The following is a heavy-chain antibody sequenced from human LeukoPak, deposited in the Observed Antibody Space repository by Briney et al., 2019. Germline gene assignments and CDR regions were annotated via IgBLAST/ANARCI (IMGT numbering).Heavy chain of an antibody. V-gene: IGHV3-33*01. CDR3: ASTGDSSSSQGLFDY. CDR2: IWYDGSNK. CDR1: GFTFSSYG. J-gene: IGHJ4*02. D-gene: IGHD6-6*01. Sequence: GRSLRLSCAPSGFTFSSYGMHWVRQAPGKGVEWVAVIWYDGSNKYYADSVKGRFTISRDNSKNTLYLQMNSLRAEDTAVYYCASTGDSSSSQGLFDYWGQGTLVTVSS.